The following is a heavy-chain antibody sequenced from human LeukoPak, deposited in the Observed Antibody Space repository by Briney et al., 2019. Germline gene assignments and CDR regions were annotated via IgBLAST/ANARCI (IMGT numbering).Heavy chain of an antibody. J-gene: IGHJ4*02. D-gene: IGHD6-13*01. CDR1: GFTFSTYA. Sequence: GGSLRLSCAASGFTFSTYAMSWVRQAPGKGLEWVSTISGNGGTTYYADSVKGRLTISRDNSKNTLYLQMNSLRVEDTAVYYCAKPPPDSSSWLSDYWGQGTLVTVSS. CDR3: AKPPPDSSSWLSDY. CDR2: ISGNGGTT. V-gene: IGHV3-23*01.